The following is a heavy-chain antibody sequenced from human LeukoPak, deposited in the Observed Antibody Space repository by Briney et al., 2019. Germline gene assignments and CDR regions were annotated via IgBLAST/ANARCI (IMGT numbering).Heavy chain of an antibody. CDR1: GFTFSSYA. Sequence: GGSLRLSCAASGFTFSSYAMSWVRQAPGKGLEWVSAISGSGGSTYYADSVKGRFTISRDNSKNTLYLQMNSLRAEDTAVYYCAKESLYYYDSSGYYSYYFDYWGRGTLVTVSS. V-gene: IGHV3-23*01. CDR2: ISGSGGST. CDR3: AKESLYYYDSSGYYSYYFDY. D-gene: IGHD3-22*01. J-gene: IGHJ4*02.